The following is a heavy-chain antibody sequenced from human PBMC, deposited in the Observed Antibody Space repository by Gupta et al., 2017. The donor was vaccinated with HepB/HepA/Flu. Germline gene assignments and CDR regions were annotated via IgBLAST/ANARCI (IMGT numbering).Heavy chain of an antibody. CDR3: ATSTVVTAYYYYGMDV. Sequence: EVQLVQSGAEVKKPGESLKISCKGSGYSFTSYWIGWVRQMPGKGLEWMGIIYPGDSDTRYSPSCQGQVTISADKSISTAYLQWSSMKASDTAMYYCATSTVVTAYYYYGMDVWGQGTTVTVSS. V-gene: IGHV5-51*01. J-gene: IGHJ6*02. CDR2: IYPGDSDT. CDR1: GYSFTSYW. D-gene: IGHD4-23*01.